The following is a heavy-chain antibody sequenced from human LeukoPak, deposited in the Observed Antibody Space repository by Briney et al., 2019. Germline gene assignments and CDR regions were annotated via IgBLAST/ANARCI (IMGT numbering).Heavy chain of an antibody. CDR2: ISGSGSST. V-gene: IGHV3-23*01. CDR1: RFPFCSYA. J-gene: IGHJ4*02. CDR3: AKSFGPVIAAAGTGAD. D-gene: IGHD6-13*01. Sequence: GGALRLAFSVSRFPFCSYAMNSGPQAPGKGLEWVSVISGSGSSTYYEDSVKGRFTISRDNSKNTLYLQMNSLRAEDTAVYYCAKSFGPVIAAAGTGADWGQGTLVTVSS.